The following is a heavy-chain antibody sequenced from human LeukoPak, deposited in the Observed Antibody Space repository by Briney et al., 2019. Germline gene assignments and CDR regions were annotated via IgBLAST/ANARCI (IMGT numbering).Heavy chain of an antibody. Sequence: GGSLRLSYAASGFTFSSYGMSWVRQAPGKGLEWVSAISGSGGSTYYADSVKGRFTISRENSKNRLYLQMNSLRAEDTAVYYCARAEGYGGELDSWGQGTLVTVSS. CDR1: GFTFSSYG. J-gene: IGHJ4*02. D-gene: IGHD4-23*01. V-gene: IGHV3-23*01. CDR3: ARAEGYGGELDS. CDR2: ISGSGGST.